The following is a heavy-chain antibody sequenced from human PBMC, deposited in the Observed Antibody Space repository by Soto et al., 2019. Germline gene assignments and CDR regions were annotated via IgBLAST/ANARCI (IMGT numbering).Heavy chain of an antibody. V-gene: IGHV4-39*02. CDR1: GGSISSSSYY. Sequence: SETLSLTCTVSGGSISSSSYYWGWIRQPPGKGLEWIGSIYYSGSTYYNPSLKSRVTISVDTSKNQFSLKLSSVTAADTAVYYYETDDSGMDVFGQGTTVTVSS. J-gene: IGHJ6*02. CDR3: ETDDSGMDV. CDR2: IYYSGST.